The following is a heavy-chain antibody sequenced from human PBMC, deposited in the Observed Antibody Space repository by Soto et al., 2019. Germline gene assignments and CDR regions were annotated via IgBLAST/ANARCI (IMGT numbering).Heavy chain of an antibody. CDR3: ATAVSYNWFDP. Sequence: QVQLVQSGAEVKKPGASVKVSCKASGYTFSNYGISWVRQAPGQGLEWMGWINAYDGNTNYAQRLQGRVTMTTDTATSPAYVELRSLRSDDTAVDYCATAVSYNWFDPWGQGTLVTVSS. V-gene: IGHV1-18*01. J-gene: IGHJ5*02. D-gene: IGHD1-1*01. CDR1: GYTFSNYG. CDR2: INAYDGNT.